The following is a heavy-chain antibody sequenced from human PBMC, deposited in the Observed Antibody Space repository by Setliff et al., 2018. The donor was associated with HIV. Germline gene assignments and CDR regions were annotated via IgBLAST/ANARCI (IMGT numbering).Heavy chain of an antibody. V-gene: IGHV1-58*01. CDR2: IVVGSGNT. D-gene: IGHD1-7*01. CDR3: AADPQTGTTSYDAFDI. CDR1: GFTFTNPA. Sequence: ASVKVSCKASGFTFTNPAVQWVRQARGQRLEWIGWIVVGSGNTNYAQKFQERVTITRDMSTSRAYMELSGLRTEDTAVYYCAADPQTGTTSYDAFDIWGQGTVVTVSS. J-gene: IGHJ3*02.